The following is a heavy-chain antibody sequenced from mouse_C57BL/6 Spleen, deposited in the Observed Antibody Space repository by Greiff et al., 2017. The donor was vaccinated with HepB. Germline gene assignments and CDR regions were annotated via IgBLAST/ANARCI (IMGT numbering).Heavy chain of an antibody. CDR3: ARKYGYDFDY. D-gene: IGHD2-2*01. J-gene: IGHJ2*01. V-gene: IGHV5-17*01. CDR2: ISSGSSTI. CDR1: GFTFSDYG. Sequence: DVHLVESGGGLVKPGGSLKLSCAASGFTFSDYGMHWVRQAPEKGLEWVAYISSGSSTIYYADTVKGRFTISRDNAKNTLFLQMNSLRSEDTAMYYCARKYGYDFDYWGQGTTLTVSS.